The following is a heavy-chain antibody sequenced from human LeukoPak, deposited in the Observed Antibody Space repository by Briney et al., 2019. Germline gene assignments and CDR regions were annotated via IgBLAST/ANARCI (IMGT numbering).Heavy chain of an antibody. D-gene: IGHD4-23*01. CDR1: GFTFNSYA. V-gene: IGHV3-23*01. Sequence: GGSLRLSCAAAGFTFNSYAMSWVRQAPGKGLEWVSAIVGDTVTFYTDSVKGRFTISRDNSKNTLYLQMNGLRAEDTAIYYCAKGSAQWELYDYWGQGTLVTVSS. CDR3: AKGSAQWELYDY. CDR2: IVGDTVT. J-gene: IGHJ4*02.